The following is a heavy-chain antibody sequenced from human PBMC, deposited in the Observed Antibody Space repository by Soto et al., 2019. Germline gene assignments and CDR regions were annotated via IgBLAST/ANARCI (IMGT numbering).Heavy chain of an antibody. D-gene: IGHD6-6*01. CDR3: ARVLSGTARPATMGDAFDI. CDR1: GDSVSSNSAA. CDR2: TYYRSKWYN. Sequence: KQSQTLSLTCAISGDSVSSNSAAWNWIRQSPSRGLEWLGRTYYRSKWYNDYAVSVKSRITINPDTSKNQFSLQLNSVTPEDTAVYYCARVLSGTARPATMGDAFDIWGQGTMVTVSS. J-gene: IGHJ3*02. V-gene: IGHV6-1*01.